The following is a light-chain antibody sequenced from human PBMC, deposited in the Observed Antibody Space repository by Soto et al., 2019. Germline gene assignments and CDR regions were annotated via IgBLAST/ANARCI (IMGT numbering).Light chain of an antibody. Sequence: EIVLTQSPGTLSLSPGERATLSCRASQSVSSSYLAWYQQKPGQAPRLLICGASSRATGIPDRFSASGSGTDFTLTSSRLEPEDFAVYYCQQYDRSPWTFGQGTKVEIK. V-gene: IGKV3-20*01. CDR1: QSVSSSY. J-gene: IGKJ1*01. CDR2: GAS. CDR3: QQYDRSPWT.